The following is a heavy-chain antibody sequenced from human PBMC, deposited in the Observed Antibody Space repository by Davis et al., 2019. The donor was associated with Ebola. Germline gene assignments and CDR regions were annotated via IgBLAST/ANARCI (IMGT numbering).Heavy chain of an antibody. CDR1: GYTVTDYY. D-gene: IGHD3-22*01. CDR2: INPNSGGT. CDR3: ARGAPITMVLVVIVYGLDV. Sequence: AASVKVSCKGSGYTVTDYYMHWVRQAPGQGLEWMGWINPNSGGTNYAQKFQGRVTVTRDTSISTAYMELTRLTSDDTAVYYCARGAPITMVLVVIVYGLDVWGRGTTVTVSS. V-gene: IGHV1-2*02. J-gene: IGHJ6*02.